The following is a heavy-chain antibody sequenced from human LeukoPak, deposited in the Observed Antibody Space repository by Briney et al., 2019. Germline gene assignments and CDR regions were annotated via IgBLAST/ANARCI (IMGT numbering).Heavy chain of an antibody. CDR2: ISGSGAKT. Sequence: GGSLRLSCEASGFTFRSYAMTWVRQAPGKGLEWVSAISGSGAKTYYADSVKGRFTISRDNSRNTLYLQMNSLRAEDTALYYCAKGLWSAHFDYWGQGTLVTVSS. CDR3: AKGLWSAHFDY. J-gene: IGHJ4*02. CDR1: GFTFRSYA. V-gene: IGHV3-23*01. D-gene: IGHD3-3*01.